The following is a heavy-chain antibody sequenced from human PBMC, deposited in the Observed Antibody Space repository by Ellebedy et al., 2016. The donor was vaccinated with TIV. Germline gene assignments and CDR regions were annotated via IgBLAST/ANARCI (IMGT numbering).Heavy chain of an antibody. CDR2: ISSSSSYI. D-gene: IGHD2-15*01. V-gene: IGHV3-21*01. J-gene: IGHJ4*02. Sequence: GESLKISCAASGFTFSSYSMNWVRQAPGKGLEWVSSISSSSSYIYYADSVKGRFTISRDNAKNSLYLQMNSLRAEDTAVYYCARELGGRFGYWGQGTLVTVSS. CDR1: GFTFSSYS. CDR3: ARELGGRFGY.